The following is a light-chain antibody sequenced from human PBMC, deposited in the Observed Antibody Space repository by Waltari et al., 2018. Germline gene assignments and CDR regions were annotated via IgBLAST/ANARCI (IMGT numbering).Light chain of an antibody. J-gene: IGKJ2*01. CDR3: MQSLQTPL. CDR1: QSLLHSNGYND. CDR2: LGS. V-gene: IGKV2-28*01. Sequence: DIVMTQSPLSSPVTPGEPASISCRSSQSLLHSNGYNDLDWYLQKPGQSPQLLIDLGSNRAAGVPDRCSGRGSCTDFTLKISREEAEYVGVYYCMQSLQTPLFGQGTKLEIK.